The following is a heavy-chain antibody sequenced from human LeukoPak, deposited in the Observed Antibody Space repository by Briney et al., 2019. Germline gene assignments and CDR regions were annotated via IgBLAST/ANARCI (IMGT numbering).Heavy chain of an antibody. D-gene: IGHD3-22*01. J-gene: IGHJ5*02. CDR3: ARAGYYYDSSGYWKA. CDR1: GYTFTCYY. V-gene: IGHV1-2*02. Sequence: ASVKVSCKASGYTFTCYYMHWVRQAPGQGLELMGWINPNSGGTNYAQKFQGRVTMTRDTSISTAYMELSRLRSDDTAVYYCARAGYYYDSSGYWKAWGQGTLVTVSS. CDR2: INPNSGGT.